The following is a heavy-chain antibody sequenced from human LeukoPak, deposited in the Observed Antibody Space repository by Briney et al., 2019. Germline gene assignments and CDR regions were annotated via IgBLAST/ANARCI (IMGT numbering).Heavy chain of an antibody. V-gene: IGHV4-59*01. J-gene: IGHJ4*02. CDR1: GGSISSYY. Sequence: SETLSLTCTVSGGSISSYYWSWIRQPPGKGLEWIGYIYYSGSTNYNPSLKSRVTISVDTSKNQFSLKLSSVTAADTAVYYCARSFFDYWGQGTLATVSS. CDR3: ARSFFDY. CDR2: IYYSGST.